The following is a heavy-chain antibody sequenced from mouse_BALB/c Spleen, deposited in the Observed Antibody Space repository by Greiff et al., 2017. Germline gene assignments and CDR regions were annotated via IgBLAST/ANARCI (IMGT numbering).Heavy chain of an antibody. Sequence: VMLVESGGGLVQPGGSLKLSCAASGFTFSSYGLSWVRQTPDKRLELVATINSNGGSTYYPDSVKGRFTISRDNAKNTLYLQMSSLKSEDTAMYYCARGDGNFDDGGQGTTLTVAS. CDR2: INSNGGST. D-gene: IGHD2-3*01. CDR3: ARGDGNFDD. J-gene: IGHJ2*01. CDR1: GFTFSSYG. V-gene: IGHV5-6-3*01.